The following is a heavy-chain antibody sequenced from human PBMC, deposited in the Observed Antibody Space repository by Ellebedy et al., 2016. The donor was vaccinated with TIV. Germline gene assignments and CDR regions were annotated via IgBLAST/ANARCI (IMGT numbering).Heavy chain of an antibody. CDR3: AIPKSLPRRDVYNSYPFDY. Sequence: ASVKVSXKASGYTFTSYGLSWVRQAPGQGLEWMGWISAYNGNTNYAQKLQGRVTMTTDTSTSTAYMELRSLRSDDTAVYYCAIPKSLPRRDVYNSYPFDYWGQGTLVTVSS. J-gene: IGHJ4*02. V-gene: IGHV1-18*01. CDR2: ISAYNGNT. CDR1: GYTFTSYG. D-gene: IGHD5-24*01.